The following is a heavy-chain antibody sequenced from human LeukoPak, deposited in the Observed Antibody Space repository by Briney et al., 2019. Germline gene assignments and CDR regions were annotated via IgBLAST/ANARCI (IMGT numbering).Heavy chain of an antibody. Sequence: ASLNVSCTPSGYTSTGYYMHWVRQAPGQGLEWMGCTNPNSGGTNYAQQFQGWVTMTRDTSISTAYMELSRLRSDDTAVYYCARAGGYYGSGSYQYYYYGMDVWGKGTTVTVSS. CDR1: GYTSTGYY. D-gene: IGHD3-10*01. CDR3: ARAGGYYGSGSYQYYYYGMDV. J-gene: IGHJ6*04. V-gene: IGHV1-2*04. CDR2: TNPNSGGT.